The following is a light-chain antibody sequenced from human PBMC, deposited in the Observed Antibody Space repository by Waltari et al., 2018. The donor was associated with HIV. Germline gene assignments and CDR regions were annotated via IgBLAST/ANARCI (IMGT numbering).Light chain of an antibody. J-gene: IGLJ2*01. Sequence: QSALTQPPSASGSPGQSATIPCPGTRSDAGGYNLVSWYQQHPGKAPKLIIFEVTKRPSGVAARFSGSKSGNTASLTVSGLQADDEADYYCSSYAGSNNLVFGGGTKLTVL. CDR3: SSYAGSNNLV. CDR2: EVT. CDR1: RSDAGGYNL. V-gene: IGLV2-8*01.